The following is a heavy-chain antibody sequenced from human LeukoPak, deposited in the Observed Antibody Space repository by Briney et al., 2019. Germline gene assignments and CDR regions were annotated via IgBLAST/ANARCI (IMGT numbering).Heavy chain of an antibody. J-gene: IGHJ4*02. CDR3: ARDLQLVLDY. CDR2: IWYDGSNK. D-gene: IGHD6-13*01. Sequence: GRSLRLSCAASGFTFSSYGMHWVRQAPGKGLEWVAVIWYDGSNKYYADSVKGRITISRDNSKNTLYLQMNSLRAEDTAVYYCARDLQLVLDYWGQGTLVTVSS. V-gene: IGHV3-33*01. CDR1: GFTFSSYG.